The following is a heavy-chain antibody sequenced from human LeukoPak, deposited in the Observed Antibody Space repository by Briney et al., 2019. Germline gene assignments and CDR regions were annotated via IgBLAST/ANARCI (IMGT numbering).Heavy chain of an antibody. CDR3: ARGDGSGSGRWFDP. J-gene: IGHJ5*02. CDR1: GGSISSYY. CDR2: IYHTGST. D-gene: IGHD3-10*01. Sequence: SETLSLTCTVSGGSISSYYWSWIRQPPGEGLEWIGYIYHTGSTYCNPSLKGRVTISVDRSKNQFSLNLNFVTAADTALYYCARGDGSGSGRWFDPWGQGTLITVSS. V-gene: IGHV4-59*12.